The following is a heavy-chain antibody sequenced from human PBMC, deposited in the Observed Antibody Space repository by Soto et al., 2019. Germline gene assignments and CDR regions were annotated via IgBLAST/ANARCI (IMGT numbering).Heavy chain of an antibody. D-gene: IGHD5-12*01. V-gene: IGHV3-9*01. Sequence: SLSLSCAASGFTFDHCGMHWVRQAPGKGLEWVSGISWDSGTIGYADSVKGRFIISRDDAKNSLYLQMNSLRGEDTALYYCVQGRYPTMATPLDHWGQGTLVTVSS. CDR1: GFTFDHCG. J-gene: IGHJ5*02. CDR3: VQGRYPTMATPLDH. CDR2: ISWDSGTI.